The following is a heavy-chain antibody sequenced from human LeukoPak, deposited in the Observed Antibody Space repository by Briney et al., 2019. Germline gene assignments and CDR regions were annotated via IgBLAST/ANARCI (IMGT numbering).Heavy chain of an antibody. CDR1: GFTFSNYA. CDR2: VYYSGST. J-gene: IGHJ5*02. D-gene: IGHD3-10*01. V-gene: IGHV4-59*08. Sequence: GSLRLSCVASGFTFSNYAMSWIRQPPGKGLEWIGYVYYSGSTNYNPSLKSRVTMSIDTSKNQFFLELSSVTAADTAVYYCVRHTWFGTRHWFDPWGQGILVTVSS. CDR3: VRHTWFGTRHWFDP.